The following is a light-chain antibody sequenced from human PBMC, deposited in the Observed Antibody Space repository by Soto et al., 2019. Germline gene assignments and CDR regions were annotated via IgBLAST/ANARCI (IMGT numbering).Light chain of an antibody. Sequence: DIQMTQSPSSLSASVGDRVTITCQASQDISNYLNWYQQKPGKAPKLLIYDASNLETGVPSRFSGSGSGTDFTFTISSLQPEDIATYYCQQYDNLATWTFGQGPKVEI. CDR2: DAS. CDR1: QDISNY. V-gene: IGKV1-33*01. CDR3: QQYDNLATWT. J-gene: IGKJ1*01.